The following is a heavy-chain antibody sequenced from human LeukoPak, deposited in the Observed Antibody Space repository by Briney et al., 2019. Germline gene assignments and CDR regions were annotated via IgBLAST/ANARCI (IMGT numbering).Heavy chain of an antibody. J-gene: IGHJ4*02. V-gene: IGHV3-15*01. Sequence: GGSLRLSCAASGFTFSNAWMSWVRQAPGKGLEWVGRIKSKADGGTTDYAAPVKGRFTISRDDSKNTLYLQMNSLKTEDTAVYYCTTEGAHYDILTGYYLSGLGGFDYWGQGTLATVSS. D-gene: IGHD3-9*01. CDR1: GFTFSNAW. CDR3: TTEGAHYDILTGYYLSGLGGFDY. CDR2: IKSKADGGTT.